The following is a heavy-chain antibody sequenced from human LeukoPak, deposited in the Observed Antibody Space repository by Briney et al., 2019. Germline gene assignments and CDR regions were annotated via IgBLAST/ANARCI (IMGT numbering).Heavy chain of an antibody. Sequence: GASVRVSCKASGYTFTCYYMHWVRQAPGQGLEWMGWINPNSGDTHYAPRFQGRITMTRDTSISTAYMELSRLRSDDTAVYYCARRKAAAAGRDAFDIWGQGTMVTVSS. J-gene: IGHJ3*02. CDR2: INPNSGDT. CDR1: GYTFTCYY. CDR3: ARRKAAAAGRDAFDI. D-gene: IGHD6-13*01. V-gene: IGHV1-2*02.